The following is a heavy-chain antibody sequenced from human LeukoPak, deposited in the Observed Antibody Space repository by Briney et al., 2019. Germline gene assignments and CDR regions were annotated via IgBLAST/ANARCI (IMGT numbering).Heavy chain of an antibody. CDR2: ISSSSSYT. CDR1: GFTFSDYY. D-gene: IGHD2-15*01. CDR3: ARGASYCSGGSCYDY. Sequence: TGGSLRLSCAASGFTFSDYYMSWIRQAPGKGLEWVSYISSSSSYTNYADSVKGRFTISRDNAKNSLYLQMNSLRAEDTAVYYCARGASYCSGGSCYDYWGQGTLVTVSS. J-gene: IGHJ4*02. V-gene: IGHV3-11*03.